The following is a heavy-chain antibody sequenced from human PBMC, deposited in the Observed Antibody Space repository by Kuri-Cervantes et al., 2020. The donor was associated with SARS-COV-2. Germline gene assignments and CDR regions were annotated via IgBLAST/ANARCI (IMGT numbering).Heavy chain of an antibody. CDR2: IYHSGST. J-gene: IGHJ4*02. CDR3: ARRGDQFDY. V-gene: IGHV4-39*07. CDR1: GGSISSSSYY. Sequence: ESLKISCTVSGGSISSSSYYWGWIRQPPGKGLEWIGSIYHSGSTYYNPSLKSRVTISVDTSKNQFSLKLSSVTAADTAVYYCARRGDQFDYWGQGTLVTVSS. D-gene: IGHD3-16*01.